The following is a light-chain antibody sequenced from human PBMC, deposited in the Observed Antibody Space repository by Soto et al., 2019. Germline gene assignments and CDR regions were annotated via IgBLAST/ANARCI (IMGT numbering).Light chain of an antibody. V-gene: IGKV3-15*01. Sequence: EIVITQSPVTLSVSPGERATISCRASQSVSSNLAWYQQKPGQAPSLLIYGAFTRATGIPARFSGTGSGAEFTLTISSLQSEDFALYYCQQYNDWPLTFGQGTKVDIK. CDR2: GAF. CDR1: QSVSSN. CDR3: QQYNDWPLT. J-gene: IGKJ1*01.